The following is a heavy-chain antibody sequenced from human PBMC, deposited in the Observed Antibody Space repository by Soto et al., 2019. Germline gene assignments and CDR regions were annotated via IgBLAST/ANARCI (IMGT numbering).Heavy chain of an antibody. V-gene: IGHV1-69*02. J-gene: IGHJ6*03. Sequence: QVQLVQSGAEVKKPGSSVKVSCKASGGTFSRYTFTWVRQAPGQGLEWMGRIIPILDIPNYAQNFQGRVTFPGQKPTSPTYMGLRRLTFDDTAVFSGASLFTGVLVLGISPRGGDNSGWTVWGKGPTVTVSS. CDR2: IIPILDIP. CDR3: ASLFTGVLVLGISPRGGDNSGWTV. CDR1: GGTFSRYT. D-gene: IGHD2-8*02.